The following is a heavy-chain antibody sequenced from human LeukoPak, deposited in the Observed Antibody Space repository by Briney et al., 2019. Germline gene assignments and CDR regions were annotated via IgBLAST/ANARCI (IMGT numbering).Heavy chain of an antibody. V-gene: IGHV3-7*03. Sequence: PGGSLRLSCTASGFTFSNFWMGWVRQAPGKGLEWVANIKTDGSEKYYVDSVKGRFTISRDNAKNSLYLQMNSLRAEDTAVYYCARDYTGYFPWGQGTLVIVSS. CDR3: ARDYTGYFP. CDR2: IKTDGSEK. J-gene: IGHJ5*02. D-gene: IGHD3-9*01. CDR1: GFTFSNFW.